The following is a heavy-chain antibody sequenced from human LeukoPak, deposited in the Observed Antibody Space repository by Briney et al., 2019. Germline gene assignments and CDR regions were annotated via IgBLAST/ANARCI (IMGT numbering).Heavy chain of an antibody. V-gene: IGHV5-51*01. J-gene: IGHJ3*02. CDR1: GYSFTSYW. Sequence: GESLKISCKGSGYSFTSYWIGWVRQMPGKGLEWMGIIHPGDSDTRYSPSFQGQVTISADKSISTAYLQWSSLKASDTAMYYCARGNAAATRAFDIWGQGTMVTVSS. CDR3: ARGNAAATRAFDI. D-gene: IGHD2-15*01. CDR2: IHPGDSDT.